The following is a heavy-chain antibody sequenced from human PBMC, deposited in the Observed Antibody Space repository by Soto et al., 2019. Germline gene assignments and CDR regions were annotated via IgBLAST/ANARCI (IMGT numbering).Heavy chain of an antibody. D-gene: IGHD2-2*01. CDR1: GFTFSSYG. CDR3: AEDGYKVAPPSCMDV. CDR2: ISYDGSNK. V-gene: IGHV3-30*18. J-gene: IGHJ6*02. Sequence: GGSLRLSCAPSGFTFSSYGMHWVRQAPGKGLEWVAVISYDGSNKYYADSVKGRFTISRDNSKNTLYLQMNSLRAEDTAVYYCAEDGYKVAPPSCMDVWGQGTTVTVSS.